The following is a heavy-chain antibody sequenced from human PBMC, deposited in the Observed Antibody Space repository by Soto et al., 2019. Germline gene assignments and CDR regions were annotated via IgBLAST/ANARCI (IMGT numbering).Heavy chain of an antibody. J-gene: IGHJ4*02. D-gene: IGHD3-22*01. V-gene: IGHV1-58*01. CDR3: AAGGTYYYDSSTDY. Sequence: QMQLVQSGPEVKKPGTSVKVSCKASGFTFTSSAVQWVRQARGQRLEWIGWIVVGSDNTNYAQKFQERVTITRDMSTSTAYMELSSLRSEDTAVYYCAAGGTYYYDSSTDYWGQGTLVTVSS. CDR2: IVVGSDNT. CDR1: GFTFTSSA.